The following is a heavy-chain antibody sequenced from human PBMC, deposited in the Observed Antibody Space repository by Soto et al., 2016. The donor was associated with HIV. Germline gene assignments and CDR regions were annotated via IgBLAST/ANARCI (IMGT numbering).Heavy chain of an antibody. CDR1: GFTFSSFW. CDR2: INNDGSAI. V-gene: IGHV3-74*01. J-gene: IGHJ4*02. Sequence: EVQLVESGGGLVQPGGSLRLSCAASGFTFSSFWMHWVRQAPGKGLVWVSRINNDGSAITYADSVKGRFTISGDNTKNIVYLQMNSLRAEDTAVYYCARYWGGYSSAWLRYSHFFDYWGQGILVTVSS. CDR3: ARYWGGYSSAWLRYSHFFDY. D-gene: IGHD6-19*01.